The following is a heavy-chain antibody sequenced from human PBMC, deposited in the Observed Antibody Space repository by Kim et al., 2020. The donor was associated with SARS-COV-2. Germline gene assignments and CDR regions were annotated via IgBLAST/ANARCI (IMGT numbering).Heavy chain of an antibody. Sequence: GGSLRLSCAASGFTFSSYAMSWVRQPPGKGLEWVSDITGSGDRTCYADSVKGRFSISRDNSRNTLYLQMNSLRAEDTAVYLCVKRPAGPNTSNWYGNYFDNWGQGTLVTVST. CDR1: GFTFSSYA. V-gene: IGHV3-23*01. D-gene: IGHD6-13*01. J-gene: IGHJ4*02. CDR3: VKRPAGPNTSNWYGNYFDN. CDR2: ITGSGDRT.